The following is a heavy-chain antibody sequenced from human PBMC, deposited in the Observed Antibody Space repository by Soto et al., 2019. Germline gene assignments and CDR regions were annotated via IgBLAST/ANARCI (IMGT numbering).Heavy chain of an antibody. Sequence: QVQLVESGGGVVQPGRSLRLSCAASRFTFSSYAMHWVRQAPGKGLEWVAVISYDGSNKYYADSVKGRFTISRDNSKNTLYLQMNSLRAEDTAVYYCARDRALYDSSGYYYYWGQGTLVTVSS. CDR3: ARDRALYDSSGYYYY. D-gene: IGHD3-22*01. CDR1: RFTFSSYA. J-gene: IGHJ4*02. CDR2: ISYDGSNK. V-gene: IGHV3-30-3*01.